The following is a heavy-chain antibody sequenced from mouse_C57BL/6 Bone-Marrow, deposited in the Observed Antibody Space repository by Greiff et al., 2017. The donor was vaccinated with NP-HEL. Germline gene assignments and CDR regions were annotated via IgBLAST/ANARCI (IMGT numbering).Heavy chain of an antibody. CDR1: GFTFSDYY. Sequence: EVQLVESGGGLVQPGGSLKLSCAASGFTFSDYYMYWVRQTPEKRLEWVAYISNGGGSTYYPDTVKGRFTISRDNAKNTLYLQMSRLKSEDTAMYYCASLPRPDYWGQGTTLTVSS. CDR2: ISNGGGST. J-gene: IGHJ2*01. CDR3: ASLPRPDY. V-gene: IGHV5-12*01.